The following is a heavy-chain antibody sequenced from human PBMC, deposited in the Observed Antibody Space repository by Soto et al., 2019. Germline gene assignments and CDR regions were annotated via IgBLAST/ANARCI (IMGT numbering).Heavy chain of an antibody. D-gene: IGHD6-13*01. Sequence: ASVKVSCKASGYTFTSYGISWVRQAPGQGLEWMGWISAYNGNTNYAQKLQGRVTMTTDTSTSTAYMELRSLRSDDTAVYYCARAGYRYYYYYYYMDVWGKGTTVTVSS. V-gene: IGHV1-18*01. CDR3: ARAGYRYYYYYYYMDV. J-gene: IGHJ6*03. CDR1: GYTFTSYG. CDR2: ISAYNGNT.